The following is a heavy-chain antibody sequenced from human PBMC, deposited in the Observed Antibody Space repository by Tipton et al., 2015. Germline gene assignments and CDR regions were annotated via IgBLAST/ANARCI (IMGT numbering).Heavy chain of an antibody. CDR3: ARRSTASGPPGRFDP. Sequence: LRLSCTVSGGSVSSGSYYWSWIRQPPGKGLEWIGYIYYSGSTNYNPSLKSRVTISVDTSKNQFSLKLSSVTAADTAVYYCARRSTASGPPGRFDPWGQGTLVTVSS. J-gene: IGHJ5*02. D-gene: IGHD5-12*01. V-gene: IGHV4-61*01. CDR2: IYYSGST. CDR1: GGSVSSGSYY.